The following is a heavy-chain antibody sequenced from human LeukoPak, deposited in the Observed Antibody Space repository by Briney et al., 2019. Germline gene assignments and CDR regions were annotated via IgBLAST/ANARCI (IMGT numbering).Heavy chain of an antibody. Sequence: SETLSLTCAVYGGSFSGYYWSWIRQPPGKGLEWIGYIYYSGSTYYNPSLKSRVTISVDTSENQFSLKLSSVTAADTAVYYCARGPVYYYDSSLQRPQDAFDIWGQGTMVTVSS. CDR3: ARGPVYYYDSSLQRPQDAFDI. CDR2: IYYSGST. V-gene: IGHV4-34*09. J-gene: IGHJ3*02. CDR1: GGSFSGYY. D-gene: IGHD3-22*01.